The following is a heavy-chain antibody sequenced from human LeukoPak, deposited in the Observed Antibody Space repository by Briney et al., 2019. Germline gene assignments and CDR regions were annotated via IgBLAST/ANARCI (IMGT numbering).Heavy chain of an antibody. D-gene: IGHD3-10*02. CDR1: GFTVSSNY. J-gene: IGHJ6*04. CDR3: AELGITMIGGV. CDR2: IDSGGST. V-gene: IGHV3-53*01. Sequence: PGGSLRLSCAASGFTVSSNYMSWVRQAPGKGLEWVSVIDSGGSTNYADSVKGRFTISRDNAKNSLYLQMNSLRAEDTAVYYCAELGITMIGGVWGKGTTVTISS.